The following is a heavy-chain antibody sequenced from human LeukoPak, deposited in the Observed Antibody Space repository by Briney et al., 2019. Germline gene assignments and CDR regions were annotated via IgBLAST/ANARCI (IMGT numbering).Heavy chain of an antibody. V-gene: IGHV4-61*02. D-gene: IGHD3-9*01. Sequence: SETLSLTCTGSGGSISSGSYYWSWIRQPAGKGLEWIGRIYTSGSTNYNPSLKSRVTISVDTSKNQFSLKLSSVTAADTAVYYCAKYFGYYPNGIDYWGQGTLVTVSS. J-gene: IGHJ4*02. CDR2: IYTSGST. CDR3: AKYFGYYPNGIDY. CDR1: GGSISSGSYY.